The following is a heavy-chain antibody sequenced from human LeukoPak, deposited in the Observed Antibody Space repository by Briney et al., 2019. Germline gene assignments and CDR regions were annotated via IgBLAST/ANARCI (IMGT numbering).Heavy chain of an antibody. V-gene: IGHV3-21*01. J-gene: IGHJ3*02. CDR3: ARDLSSWFRAFDI. CDR1: GFTLSSYS. CDR2: ISTSSNYI. D-gene: IGHD6-13*01. Sequence: PGGSLRLSCAASGFTLSSYSMNWARQAPGKGLEWVSSISTSSNYIYYADSVKGRFTISRDNDKNSLYLQMNSLRAEDTAVYYCARDLSSWFRAFDIWGQGTMVTVSS.